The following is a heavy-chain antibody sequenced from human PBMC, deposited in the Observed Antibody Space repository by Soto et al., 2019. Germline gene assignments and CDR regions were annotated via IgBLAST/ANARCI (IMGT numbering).Heavy chain of an antibody. J-gene: IGHJ4*02. CDR2: ISWNSGSI. D-gene: IGHD3-10*01. V-gene: IGHV3-9*01. CDR1: GFTFDDYA. CDR3: AKEITMVRGVVN. Sequence: EVQLVESGGGLVQPGRSLRLSCAASGFTFDDYAMHWVRQAPGKGLEWVSGISWNSGSIGYADSVEGRFTISRDNAKNSLYLQMNSLRAEDTALYYCAKEITMVRGVVNWGQGTLVTVSS.